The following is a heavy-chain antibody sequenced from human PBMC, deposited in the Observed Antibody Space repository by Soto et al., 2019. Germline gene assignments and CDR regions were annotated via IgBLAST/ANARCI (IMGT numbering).Heavy chain of an antibody. D-gene: IGHD6-6*01. CDR3: AREREGGGSIAARPRSFDY. CDR1: GYTFTSYY. V-gene: IGHV1-46*01. Sequence: GASVKVSCKASGYTFTSYYMHWVRQAPGQGLEWMGIINPSGGSTSYAQKFQGRVTMTRDTSTSTVYMELSSLRSEDTAVYYCAREREGGGSIAARPRSFDYWGQGTLVTVSS. J-gene: IGHJ4*02. CDR2: INPSGGST.